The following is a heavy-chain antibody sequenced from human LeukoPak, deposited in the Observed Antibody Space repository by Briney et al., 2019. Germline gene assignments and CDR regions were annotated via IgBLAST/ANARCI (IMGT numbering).Heavy chain of an antibody. Sequence: GGSLRLSCAASGFTFSSYSMNWVRQAPGKGLEWVSSISSSSSYIYYADSVKGRFTISRDNAKNSLYLQMNSLRAEDTAVYYCAGDALPPYNSGLDYWGQGTLVTVSS. D-gene: IGHD5-12*01. V-gene: IGHV3-21*01. CDR3: AGDALPPYNSGLDY. CDR2: ISSSSSYI. CDR1: GFTFSSYS. J-gene: IGHJ4*02.